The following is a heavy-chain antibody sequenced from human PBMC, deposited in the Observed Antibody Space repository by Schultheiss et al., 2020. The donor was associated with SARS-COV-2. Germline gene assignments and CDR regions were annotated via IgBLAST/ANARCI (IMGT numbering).Heavy chain of an antibody. CDR3: ARGGYYDSSGYHLY. CDR1: GGSISSYY. CDR2: IYYSGST. J-gene: IGHJ4*02. D-gene: IGHD3-22*01. V-gene: IGHV4-59*01. Sequence: LRLSCTVSGGSISSYYWGWIRQPPGKGLEWIGYIYYSGSTNYNPSLKSRVTISVDTSKNQFSLKLSSVTAADTAVYYCARGGYYDSSGYHLYWGQGTLVTVSS.